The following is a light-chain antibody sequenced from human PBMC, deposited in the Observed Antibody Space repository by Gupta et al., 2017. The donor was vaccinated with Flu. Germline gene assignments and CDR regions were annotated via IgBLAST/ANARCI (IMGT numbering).Light chain of an antibody. V-gene: IGKV1-5*03. J-gene: IGKJ1*01. CDR1: QSISSW. CDR2: KAS. CDR3: QQYNSYHWT. Sequence: DIQMTQSPSTLSASVGDSVTITCRASQSISSWFAWYQQKPGKAPKLLIYKASCLESGVPSRFSGSGSGTEFTLTISRLQPDDFATYYCQQYNSYHWTFGQGTKVEIK.